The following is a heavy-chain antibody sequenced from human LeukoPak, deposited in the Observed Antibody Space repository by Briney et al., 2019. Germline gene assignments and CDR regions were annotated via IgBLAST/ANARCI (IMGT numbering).Heavy chain of an antibody. J-gene: IGHJ4*02. D-gene: IGHD3-22*01. CDR1: GFSLSTSGMR. CDR2: IDWDDDK. CDR3: ARSYYYDSSGYYPSNFDY. V-gene: IGHV2-70*04. Sequence: SGPALVQPTQTLTLTCTFSGFSLSTSGMRVSWIRQPPGKALEWLARIDWDDDKFYSTSLKTRLTISKDTSKNQVVLTMTNMDPVDTATYYCARSYYYDSSGYYPSNFDYWGQGTLVTVSS.